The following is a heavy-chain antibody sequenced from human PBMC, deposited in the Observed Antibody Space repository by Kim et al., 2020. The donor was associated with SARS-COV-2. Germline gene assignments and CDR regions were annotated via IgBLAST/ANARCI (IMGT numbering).Heavy chain of an antibody. CDR3: TTGLSGGSSCIDY. Sequence: FAAPVKGRFTISRDVSKNTLYLQMNSLKTEDTAVYYCTTGLSGGSSCIDYWGQGTLVTVSS. D-gene: IGHD2-15*01. V-gene: IGHV3-15*01. J-gene: IGHJ4*02.